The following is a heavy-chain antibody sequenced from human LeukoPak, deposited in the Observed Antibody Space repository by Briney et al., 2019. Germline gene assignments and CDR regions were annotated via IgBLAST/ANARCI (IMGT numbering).Heavy chain of an antibody. V-gene: IGHV4-59*08. D-gene: IGHD3-16*02. Sequence: KPSETLSLTCTVSGGSIGTYYWSWVRRSPGTGLEWIGYIYVTGTRYNPYLQSRVTISVDRSRNQFFLKMTSVTAADTAVYYCARHIGGGIEDMDVWGRGTKVTVSS. CDR2: IYVTGT. CDR1: GGSIGTYY. CDR3: ARHIGGGIEDMDV. J-gene: IGHJ6*03.